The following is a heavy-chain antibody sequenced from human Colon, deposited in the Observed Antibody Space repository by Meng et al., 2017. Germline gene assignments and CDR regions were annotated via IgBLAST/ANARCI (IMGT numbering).Heavy chain of an antibody. J-gene: IGHJ4*02. CDR3: ARDERGGPYYFDS. CDR1: GYSCTSYG. Sequence: QAHLVQPGAEWTKPDASVNLPCQASGYSCTSYGMHWLRQAPGQRPEWMGCIYTADGNRRYSQRFQDRLTITSDTFARTAYMELSSLRSEDTAVYFCARDERGGPYYFDSWGQGTLVTVSS. CDR2: IYTADGNR. V-gene: IGHV1-3*04.